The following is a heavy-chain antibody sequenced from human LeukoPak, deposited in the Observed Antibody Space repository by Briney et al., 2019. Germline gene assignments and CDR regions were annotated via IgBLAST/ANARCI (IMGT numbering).Heavy chain of an antibody. J-gene: IGHJ4*02. V-gene: IGHV4-59*01. CDR1: GGSISSYY. D-gene: IGHD3-10*01. Sequence: SETLSLTCTVSGGSISSYYWSWIRQPPGKGLEWIGYIYYSGSTNYNPSLKSRVTIPVDTSKNQFSLKLSSVTAADTAVYYCARDPRREYYFAYWGQGTLVTVSS. CDR3: ARDPRREYYFAY. CDR2: IYYSGST.